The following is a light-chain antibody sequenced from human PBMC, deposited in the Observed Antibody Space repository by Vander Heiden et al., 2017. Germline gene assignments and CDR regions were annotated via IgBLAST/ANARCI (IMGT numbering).Light chain of an antibody. CDR1: QSISSW. V-gene: IGKV1-5*01. CDR3: QHYNSFPLT. CDR2: DVS. Sequence: IQLTHSSSTLSASVGDRVTITCRASQSISSWLAWYQQKPGTAPKLLIYDVSSLESGVPARFSGSGSGTEFTLTISSLQPDDFTTYHCQHYNSFPLTFGGGTKVEIK. J-gene: IGKJ4*01.